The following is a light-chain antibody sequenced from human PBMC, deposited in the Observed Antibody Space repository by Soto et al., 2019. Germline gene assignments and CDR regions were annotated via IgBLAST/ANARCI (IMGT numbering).Light chain of an antibody. J-gene: IGKJ5*01. V-gene: IGKV1-39*01. Sequence: DTHMTQPPSSLSASLGETVTITRRATQSISSCFNCYQQKPGKAPKLLIYAASSLQSGVPSRFSGSGSGTDFTLNISSLQSEHFAVYYCQQYNHWPPPITFGQGTRLEIK. CDR3: QQYNHWPPPIT. CDR2: AAS. CDR1: QSISSC.